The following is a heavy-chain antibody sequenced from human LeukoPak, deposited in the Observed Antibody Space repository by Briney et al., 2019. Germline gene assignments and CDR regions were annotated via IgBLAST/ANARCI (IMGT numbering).Heavy chain of an antibody. CDR1: GFTFGSYA. CDR2: ISGSGGNT. V-gene: IGHV3-23*01. J-gene: IGHJ4*02. D-gene: IGHD1-26*01. Sequence: GGSLRLFCAASGFTFGSYAMSRVRQAPGKGLEWVSAISGSGGNTYYADPVKGRFTISRDNSKNTLYLQMNSLRAEDTAVYYCAKDRNTGSYDFFDYWGQGTLVTVSS. CDR3: AKDRNTGSYDFFDY.